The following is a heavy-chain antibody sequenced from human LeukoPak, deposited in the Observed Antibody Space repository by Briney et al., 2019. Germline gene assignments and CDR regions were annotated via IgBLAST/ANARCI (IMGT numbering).Heavy chain of an antibody. V-gene: IGHV3-11*04. CDR1: GFTFSDYY. CDR3: ARVTGVATITTNLLYYGMDV. Sequence: NTGGSLRLSCAASGFTFSDYYMSWIRQAPGKGLEWVSYISSSGSTIYYADSVKGRFTISRDNAKNSLYLQMNSLRAEDTAVYYCARVTGVATITTNLLYYGMDVWGQGTTVTVSS. CDR2: ISSSGSTI. D-gene: IGHD5-12*01. J-gene: IGHJ6*02.